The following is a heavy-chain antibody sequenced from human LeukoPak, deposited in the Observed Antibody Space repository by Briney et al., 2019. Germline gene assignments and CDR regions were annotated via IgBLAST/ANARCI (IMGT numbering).Heavy chain of an antibody. J-gene: IGHJ4*02. CDR2: IYYRGTT. D-gene: IGHD5-18*01. CDR1: GGSISSHNYY. V-gene: IGHV4-39*01. Sequence: SETLSLTCTVSGGSISSHNYYWGWIRQPPGKGLEWIGNIYYRGTTYYNPSLKSRLAISIDTSKNQFSLKLSSVSASDTAVYYCARRFPIVGFGYGRNYFDFWGQGALVTVSS. CDR3: ARRFPIVGFGYGRNYFDF.